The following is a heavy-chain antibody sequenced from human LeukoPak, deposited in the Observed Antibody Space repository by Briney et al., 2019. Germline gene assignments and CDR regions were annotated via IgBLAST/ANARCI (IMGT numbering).Heavy chain of an antibody. Sequence: GGSLRLSCAASGFTFSSYGMHWVRQAPGKGLEWMAFIRYDGSNKYYADSVKGRFTISRDNSKNTLYLQMYSLRAEDTAVYYCAKSATVRGGYFDYWGQGTLVTVSS. CDR1: GFTFSSYG. J-gene: IGHJ4*02. CDR3: AKSATVRGGYFDY. D-gene: IGHD4-17*01. V-gene: IGHV3-30*02. CDR2: IRYDGSNK.